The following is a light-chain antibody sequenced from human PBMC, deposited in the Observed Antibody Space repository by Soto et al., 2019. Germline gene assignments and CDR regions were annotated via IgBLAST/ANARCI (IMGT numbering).Light chain of an antibody. Sequence: AIQVTQSPSSLSASVGDRVTITCRASQDIRGALAWYQQKPGKPPRLLIYDVSTLESGVPSRFSGSSSGTEFTLTFSSLQSEDFGTYLCQQFNSYPITFGHGTRLEIK. CDR1: QDIRGA. V-gene: IGKV1-13*02. J-gene: IGKJ5*01. CDR3: QQFNSYPIT. CDR2: DVS.